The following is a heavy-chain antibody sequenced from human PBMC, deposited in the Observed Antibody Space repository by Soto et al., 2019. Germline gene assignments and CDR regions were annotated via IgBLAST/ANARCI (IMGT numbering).Heavy chain of an antibody. Sequence: QVQLVQSGAEVKKPGASVRVSCKVSGHPLSQLSMHWVRQAPGKGLEWMGGFDPEDGETLYAQKFQGSVTMTEDTSTDTAYMELSSLISEDTAVYYCTTTGNDYGDFDSWGQGTLVTVSS. CDR3: TTTGNDYGDFDS. D-gene: IGHD4-17*01. J-gene: IGHJ4*02. CDR2: FDPEDGET. CDR1: GHPLSQLS. V-gene: IGHV1-24*01.